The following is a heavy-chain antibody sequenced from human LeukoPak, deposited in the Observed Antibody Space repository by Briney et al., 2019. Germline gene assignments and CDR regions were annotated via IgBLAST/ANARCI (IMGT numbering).Heavy chain of an antibody. CDR3: ARNGDGSGFFDY. Sequence: GGSLRLSCAASGFTFSTYTMNWVRQAPGKGLQWVSSISSTSSYIYYADSVKGRFTISRDNAKNSLYLQMNSLRAEDTAVYYCARNGDGSGFFDYWGQGTLVTVSS. V-gene: IGHV3-21*01. J-gene: IGHJ4*02. CDR2: ISSTSSYI. D-gene: IGHD3-10*01. CDR1: GFTFSTYT.